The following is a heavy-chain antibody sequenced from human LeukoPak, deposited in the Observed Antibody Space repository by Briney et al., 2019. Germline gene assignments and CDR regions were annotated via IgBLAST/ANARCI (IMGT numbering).Heavy chain of an antibody. CDR2: ISWNSGSI. CDR3: AKGSVGIVGAEYYFDY. D-gene: IGHD1-26*01. V-gene: IGHV3-9*03. CDR1: GFTFDDCA. Sequence: PGRSLRLSCAASGFTFDDCAMHWVRQAPGKGLEWGSGISWNSGSIGYADSVKGRFTISRDNAKNSLYLQMNSLRAEDMALYYCAKGSVGIVGAEYYFDYWGQGTLVTVSS. J-gene: IGHJ4*02.